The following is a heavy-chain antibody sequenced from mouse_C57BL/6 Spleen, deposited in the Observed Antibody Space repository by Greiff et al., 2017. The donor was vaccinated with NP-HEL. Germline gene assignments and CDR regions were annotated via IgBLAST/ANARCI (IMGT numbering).Heavy chain of an antibody. D-gene: IGHD2-5*01. CDR1: GFTFSSYA. Sequence: EVNLVESGAGLVKPGGSLKLSCAASGFTFSSYAMSWVRQTPEKGLEWVAYISSGGDYIYYADTVKGRSTISRDNARNTLYLQMSSLKSEDTAMYYCTRERSNYGFDYWGQGTTLTVSS. CDR2: ISSGGDYI. V-gene: IGHV5-9-1*02. CDR3: TRERSNYGFDY. J-gene: IGHJ2*01.